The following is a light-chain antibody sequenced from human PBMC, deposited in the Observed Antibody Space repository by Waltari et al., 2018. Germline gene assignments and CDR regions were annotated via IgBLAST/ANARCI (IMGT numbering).Light chain of an antibody. J-gene: IGLJ3*02. CDR2: SNN. CDR1: SSHIGSNT. V-gene: IGLV1-44*01. Sequence: SVLTQPPSASGTPGQRVTISCSGSSSHIGSNTVNWYQQLPGAAPKLLIYSNNQRPSGVPDRFSGSKSGTSASLAIDGLQSEDEADYYCAPWDDSLNGWVFGGGTKLTVL. CDR3: APWDDSLNGWV.